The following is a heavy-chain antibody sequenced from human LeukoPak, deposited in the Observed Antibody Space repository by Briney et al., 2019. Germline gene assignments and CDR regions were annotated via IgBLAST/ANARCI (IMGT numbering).Heavy chain of an antibody. D-gene: IGHD3-10*01. V-gene: IGHV4-31*03. CDR2: IYYSGST. J-gene: IGHJ6*04. Sequence: SRALSHTCTVSGGSIISGGYYWSWIRLHPRKGLEWIGYIYYSGSTYYNPSLKSRVTISVDTSKNQFSLKMSSVTAADTAVYYCARDPRPTGVLLWFGDSNYGMDVWGKGSTVTASS. CDR3: ARDPRPTGVLLWFGDSNYGMDV. CDR1: GGSIISGGYY.